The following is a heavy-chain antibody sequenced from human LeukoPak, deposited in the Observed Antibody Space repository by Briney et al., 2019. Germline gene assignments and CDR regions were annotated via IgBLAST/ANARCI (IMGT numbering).Heavy chain of an antibody. Sequence: GGSLRLSCAASGFTFNLYSMSWVRQAPGRGLGWVSSISSSSSYIYYADSVKGRFTISRDNAKNSVYVQMNSLRAEDTAVYYCARDRVGVEMATIPWWGLDVWGQGTTVTVSS. CDR2: ISSSSSYI. CDR1: GFTFNLYS. CDR3: ARDRVGVEMATIPWWGLDV. V-gene: IGHV3-21*01. J-gene: IGHJ6*02. D-gene: IGHD5-24*01.